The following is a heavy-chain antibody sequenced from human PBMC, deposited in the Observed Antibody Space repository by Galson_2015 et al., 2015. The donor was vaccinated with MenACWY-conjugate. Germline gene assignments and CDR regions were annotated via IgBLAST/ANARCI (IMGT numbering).Heavy chain of an antibody. Sequence: LRLSCAASGFTFSNYAMSWVRQAPGKGLEWVSGISGRTGSTYYADSVKGRLTISRDNPKNTLYLQMNSLRVEDTAIYYCARYRLDTSATTDFWGQGTLVTVSS. J-gene: IGHJ4*02. D-gene: IGHD6-19*01. V-gene: IGHV3-23*01. CDR2: ISGRTGST. CDR3: ARYRLDTSATTDF. CDR1: GFTFSNYA.